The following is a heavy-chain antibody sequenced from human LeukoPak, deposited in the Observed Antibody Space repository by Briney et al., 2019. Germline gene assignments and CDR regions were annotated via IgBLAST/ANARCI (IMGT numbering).Heavy chain of an antibody. CDR1: GYSFTSYW. Sequence: GESLKISCKGSGYSFTSYWIGWVRQMPGKGLEWMGIIYPGDSDTRYSPSFQGQVTISADKSISTAYLQWSSLRASDTAMYYCARQYSSSSGDYYYMDVWGKGTTVTISS. D-gene: IGHD6-6*01. CDR2: IYPGDSDT. J-gene: IGHJ6*03. CDR3: ARQYSSSSGDYYYMDV. V-gene: IGHV5-51*01.